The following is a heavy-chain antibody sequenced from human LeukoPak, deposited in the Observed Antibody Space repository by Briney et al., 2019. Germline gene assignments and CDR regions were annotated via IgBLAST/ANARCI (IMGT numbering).Heavy chain of an antibody. Sequence: GGSLRLSCAASGFTFSSYEMNWVRQAPGKGLEWVSLISWDGGSTYYADSVKGRFTISRDNSKNSLYLQMNSLRAEDTALYYCAKDRIAAAGPEGGYFDYWGQGTLVTVSS. CDR2: ISWDGGST. CDR3: AKDRIAAAGPEGGYFDY. D-gene: IGHD6-13*01. J-gene: IGHJ4*02. CDR1: GFTFSSYE. V-gene: IGHV3-43D*03.